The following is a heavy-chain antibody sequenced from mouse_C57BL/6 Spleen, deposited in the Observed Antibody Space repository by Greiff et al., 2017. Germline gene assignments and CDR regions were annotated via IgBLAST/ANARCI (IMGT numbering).Heavy chain of an antibody. CDR1: GFTFSDYY. J-gene: IGHJ2*01. CDR3: ARDYYDYDGFRYFDY. D-gene: IGHD2-4*01. V-gene: IGHV5-16*01. Sequence: DVQLVESEGGLVQPGSSMKLSCTASGFTFSDYYMAWVRQVPEKGLEWVANINYDGSSTYYLDSLKSRFIISRDNAKNILYLQMSSLKSEDTATYYCARDYYDYDGFRYFDYGGQGTTLTVSS. CDR2: INYDGSST.